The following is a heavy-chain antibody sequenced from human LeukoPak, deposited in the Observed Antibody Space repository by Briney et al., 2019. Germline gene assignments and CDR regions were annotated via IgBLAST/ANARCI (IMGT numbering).Heavy chain of an antibody. D-gene: IGHD6-13*01. CDR3: RSARKIAAAGYNWFDP. CDR1: GFTFSSYG. CDR2: ISYDGSNK. J-gene: IGHJ5*02. V-gene: IGHV3-30*03. Sequence: PGGSLRLSCAASGFTFSSYGMHWVRQAPGKGLEWVAVISYDGSNKYYADSVKGRFTISRDNSKNTLYLQMNSLRAEDTAVYYCRSARKIAAAGYNWFDPWGQGTLVTVPS.